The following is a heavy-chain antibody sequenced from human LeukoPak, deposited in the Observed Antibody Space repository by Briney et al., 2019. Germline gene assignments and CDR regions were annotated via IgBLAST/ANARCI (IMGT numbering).Heavy chain of an antibody. Sequence: SETLSLTCAVYGGSFSGYYWSWIRQPPGKGLEWIGEINHSGSTNYNPSLKSRVTISVDTSKNQFSLKLSSVTAADTAVYYCVKITYDFWSGYGNYFDYWGQGTLVTVSS. CDR1: GGSFSGYY. J-gene: IGHJ4*02. CDR3: VKITYDFWSGYGNYFDY. CDR2: INHSGST. V-gene: IGHV4-34*01. D-gene: IGHD3-3*01.